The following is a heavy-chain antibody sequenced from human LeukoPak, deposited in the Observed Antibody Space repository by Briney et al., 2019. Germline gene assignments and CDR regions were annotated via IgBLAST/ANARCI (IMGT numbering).Heavy chain of an antibody. V-gene: IGHV4-34*01. CDR2: INHSGST. Sequence: SETLSLTCAVYGGSFSGYYWSWIRQPPGKGLDWIGEINHSGSTNYNPSLKSRVTISVDTSKNQFSLKLNSVTAADTAVYYCARTYYDILTGYNYYFDYWGQGTLVTVSS. D-gene: IGHD3-9*01. CDR3: ARTYYDILTGYNYYFDY. J-gene: IGHJ4*02. CDR1: GGSFSGYY.